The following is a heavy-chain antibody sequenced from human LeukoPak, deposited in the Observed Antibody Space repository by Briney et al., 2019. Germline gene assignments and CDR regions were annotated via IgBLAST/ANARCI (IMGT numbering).Heavy chain of an antibody. V-gene: IGHV4-39*01. CDR1: GGSTSSSRYY. D-gene: IGHD2-15*01. CDR3: ATHAGVASFDY. J-gene: IGHJ4*02. Sequence: SETLSLTCTVSGGSTSSSRYYWGWIRQPPGKGLEWLGSIYYTGSTYYNPSLKSRVTISVDTSKKLFSLKLSSVTAADTAVYHCATHAGVASFDYWGQGTLVTVSS. CDR2: IYYTGST.